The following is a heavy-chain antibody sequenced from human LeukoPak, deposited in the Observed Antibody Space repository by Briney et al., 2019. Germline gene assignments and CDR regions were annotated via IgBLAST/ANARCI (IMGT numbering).Heavy chain of an antibody. CDR1: GGSFSGYY. J-gene: IGHJ4*02. CDR3: ARHPERYSYFGY. CDR2: INHSGST. V-gene: IGHV4-34*01. D-gene: IGHD5-18*01. Sequence: SETLSLTCAVYGGSFSGYYWSWIRQPPGKGLEWIGEINHSGSTNYNPSLKSRVTISVDTSKNQFSLKLSSVTAADTAVYSCARHPERYSYFGYWGQGTLVTVSS.